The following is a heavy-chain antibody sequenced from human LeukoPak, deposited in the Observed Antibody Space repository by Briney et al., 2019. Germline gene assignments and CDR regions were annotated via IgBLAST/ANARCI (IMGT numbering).Heavy chain of an antibody. CDR3: ARDRGTMVRGPTGGAFDI. CDR1: GFTFSSYG. D-gene: IGHD3-10*01. J-gene: IGHJ3*02. CDR2: IRYDGSNK. V-gene: IGHV3-30*02. Sequence: GGSLRLSCAASGFTFSSYGMHWVRQAPGKGLEWVSFIRYDGSNKYYADSVKGRFTISRDNSKNTLYLQMNSLRAEDAAVYYCARDRGTMVRGPTGGAFDIWGQGTMVTVSS.